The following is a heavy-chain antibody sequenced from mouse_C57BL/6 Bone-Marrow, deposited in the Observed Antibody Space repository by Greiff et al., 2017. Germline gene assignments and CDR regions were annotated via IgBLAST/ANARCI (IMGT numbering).Heavy chain of an antibody. CDR1: GYTFTSYW. D-gene: IGHD1-1*01. Sequence: QVQLQQPGAELVRPGSSVKLSCKASGYTFTSYWMHWVKQRPIQGLEWIGNIDPSDSETHYNQKFKDKATLTADKSSSTAYMQLSSLTSEDSAVYYCARSEFITTVVATPWFAYWGQGTLVTVSA. V-gene: IGHV1-52*01. CDR3: ARSEFITTVVATPWFAY. CDR2: IDPSDSET. J-gene: IGHJ3*01.